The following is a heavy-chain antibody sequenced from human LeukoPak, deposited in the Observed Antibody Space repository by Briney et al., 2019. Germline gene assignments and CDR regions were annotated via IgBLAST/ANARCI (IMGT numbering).Heavy chain of an antibody. V-gene: IGHV3-23*01. J-gene: IGHJ4*02. CDR1: GFTFSSYA. CDR2: ISGSGGST. Sequence: TGGSLRLSCAASGFTFSSYAMSWVRQAPGKGLEWVSGISGSGGSTYYADSVKGRFTISRDNSKNTLYLQMNSLRAEDTAVYYCAQKGYGSLTYFDSWGQGTLVTVSS. CDR3: AQKGYGSLTYFDS. D-gene: IGHD3-10*01.